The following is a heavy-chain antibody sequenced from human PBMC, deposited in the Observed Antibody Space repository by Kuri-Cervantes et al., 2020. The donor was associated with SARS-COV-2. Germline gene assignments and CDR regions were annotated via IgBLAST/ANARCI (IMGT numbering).Heavy chain of an antibody. Sequence: GESLKISCAASGFTFSSYAMSWVRQAPGKGLEWVSAISGSGGSTYYADSVKGRFTISRDNSKNTLYLQMNSLRAEDTAVYYCARDVEHSSWYYYNHHGYMDVWSKGTTVTVSS. CDR1: GFTFSSYA. J-gene: IGHJ6*03. D-gene: IGHD6-13*01. CDR3: ARDVEHSSWYYYNHHGYMDV. CDR2: ISGSGGST. V-gene: IGHV3-23*01.